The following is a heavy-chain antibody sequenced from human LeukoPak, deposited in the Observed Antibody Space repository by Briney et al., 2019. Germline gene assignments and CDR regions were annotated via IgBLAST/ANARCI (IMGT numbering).Heavy chain of an antibody. D-gene: IGHD6-13*01. CDR2: IYTSGST. CDR3: ARYSSTWPYWYFDL. V-gene: IGHV4-4*07. CDR1: GGSISSYY. J-gene: IGHJ2*01. Sequence: SETLSLTCTVSGGSISSYYWSWIRQPAGKGLEWIGRIYTSGSTNYNPSLKSRVTMSVDTSKNHFSLELTSVTAADTAVYYCARYSSTWPYWYFDLWGRGTLVTVSS.